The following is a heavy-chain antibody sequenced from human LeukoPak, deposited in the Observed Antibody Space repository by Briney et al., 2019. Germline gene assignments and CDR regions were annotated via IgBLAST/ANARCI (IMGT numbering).Heavy chain of an antibody. Sequence: PGGSLRLSCAASGFTFSTYAMHWVRQAPGKGLEWVAVTWYDGINKYYADSVKGRFTISRDNSKDTLYLQMNSLRDEDTAVYYCVRDSGSYNDGAFDIWGQGTMVTVSS. V-gene: IGHV3-33*01. CDR2: TWYDGINK. CDR1: GFTFSTYA. J-gene: IGHJ3*02. CDR3: VRDSGSYNDGAFDI. D-gene: IGHD1-26*01.